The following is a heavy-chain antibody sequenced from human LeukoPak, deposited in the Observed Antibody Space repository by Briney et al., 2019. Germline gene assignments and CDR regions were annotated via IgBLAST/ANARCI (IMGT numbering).Heavy chain of an antibody. D-gene: IGHD3-10*01. CDR2: INHRGIT. CDR3: ARRKSPLYHGSGRNYYYYYMDV. Sequence: NPSETLSLTCAVYGGSFTDYYWSWIRQPPGQGLEWIAEINHRGITNYKPSLKSRVAISVDTSKNQFSLRLSSVTAADTAVYYCARRKSPLYHGSGRNYYYYYMDVWDKGAAVTISS. J-gene: IGHJ6*03. V-gene: IGHV4-34*01. CDR1: GGSFTDYY.